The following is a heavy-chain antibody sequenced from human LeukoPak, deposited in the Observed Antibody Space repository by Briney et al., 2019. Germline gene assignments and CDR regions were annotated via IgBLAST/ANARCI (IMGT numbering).Heavy chain of an antibody. CDR1: GDTISTSFYY. V-gene: IGHV4-39*07. J-gene: IGHJ4*02. CDR2: IFYSGTT. D-gene: IGHD3-16*01. Sequence: SQTLSLTCTVSGDTISTSFYYWAWIRQPPGKGLQWIGGIFYSGTTYYNPSLKSRVTMSVDTSKNQFSLKLSSVTAADTAVYYCARDFLQGTRGNTGGSFDYWGQGILVTVSS. CDR3: ARDFLQGTRGNTGGSFDY.